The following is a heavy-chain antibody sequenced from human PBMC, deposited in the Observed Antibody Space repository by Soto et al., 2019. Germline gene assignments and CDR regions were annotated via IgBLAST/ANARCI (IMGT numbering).Heavy chain of an antibody. D-gene: IGHD3-3*01. CDR2: IYYSGST. CDR1: GCSISSYY. Sequence: TLSLTCTVSGCSISSYYWSWIRQPPGKGLEWIGYIYYSGSTNYNPSLKSRVTISVDTSKNQFSLKLSSVTAADTAVYYCARAMYDFWSGYLYPDYYYYGMDVWGQGTTVTVSS. V-gene: IGHV4-59*01. J-gene: IGHJ6*02. CDR3: ARAMYDFWSGYLYPDYYYYGMDV.